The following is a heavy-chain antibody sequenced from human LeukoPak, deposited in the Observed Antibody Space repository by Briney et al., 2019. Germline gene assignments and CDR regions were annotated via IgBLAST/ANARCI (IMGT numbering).Heavy chain of an antibody. CDR2: INPSGGRT. V-gene: IGHV1-46*01. J-gene: IGHJ4*02. Sequence: GASVKVSCKASGYTFISYYIHWVRQAPGQGLEWMGVINPSGGRTTYAQNFQGRVTTTRDTSTSTVYMELSSLRSEDTAVYYCARDHRVGYCSSTSCYYYDSSDTYYFDYWGQGTLVTVSS. D-gene: IGHD2-2*01. CDR3: ARDHRVGYCSSTSCYYYDSSDTYYFDY. CDR1: GYTFISYY.